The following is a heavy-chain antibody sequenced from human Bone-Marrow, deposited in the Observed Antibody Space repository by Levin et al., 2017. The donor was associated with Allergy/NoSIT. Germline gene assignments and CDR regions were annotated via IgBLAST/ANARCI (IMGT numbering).Heavy chain of an antibody. CDR3: AKDINEGLGMIVVGASDY. CDR1: GFTFSSYA. V-gene: IGHV3-23*01. Sequence: GGSLRLSCAASGFTFSSYAMSWVRQAPGKGLEWVSAISGSGGSTYYADSVKGRFTISRDNSKTTLYLQMNSLRAEDTAVYYCAKDINEGLGMIVVGASDYWGQGTLVTVSS. CDR2: ISGSGGST. D-gene: IGHD3-22*01. J-gene: IGHJ4*02.